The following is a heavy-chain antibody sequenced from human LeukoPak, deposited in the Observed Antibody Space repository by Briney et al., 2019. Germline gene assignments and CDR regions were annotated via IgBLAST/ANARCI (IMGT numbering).Heavy chain of an antibody. Sequence: SETLSLTCAVYGGSFSGYYWSWIRQSPGKGLEWIGEINHSGSTNYSPSLKSRVTISVDTSKNQFSLKLSSVTAADTAVYYCARGDSRQQLVLVYWGQGTLVTVSS. V-gene: IGHV4-34*01. J-gene: IGHJ4*02. D-gene: IGHD6-13*01. CDR1: GGSFSGYY. CDR2: INHSGST. CDR3: ARGDSRQQLVLVY.